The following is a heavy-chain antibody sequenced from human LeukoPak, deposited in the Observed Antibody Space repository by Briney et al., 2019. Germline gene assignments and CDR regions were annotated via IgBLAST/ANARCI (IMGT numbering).Heavy chain of an antibody. J-gene: IGHJ4*02. CDR3: ANTEYQRLGTDY. V-gene: IGHV3-11*04. CDR2: INGDSSTI. D-gene: IGHD2-2*01. Sequence: GGSLRLSCAASGFTFSDYYMSWLRQAPGKGLEWVSYINGDSSTIYYADSVKGRFTISRDNAKKSLYLQMNSLRTEDTAVYYCANTEYQRLGTDYWGQGTLVTVSS. CDR1: GFTFSDYY.